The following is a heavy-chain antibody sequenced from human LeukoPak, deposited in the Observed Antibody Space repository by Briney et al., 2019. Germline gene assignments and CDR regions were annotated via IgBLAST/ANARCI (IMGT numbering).Heavy chain of an antibody. D-gene: IGHD3-10*01. CDR1: GYTFTGYY. Sequence: ASVKVSCKASGYTFTGYYMHWVRQAPGQGLEWMGWISVYNGNTNYAQKFQGRVTMTTDTSTSTAYMELRSLRSDDTAVYYCARQSDIRTRRGDDAFDVWGQGTVVTVSS. V-gene: IGHV1-18*04. CDR2: ISVYNGNT. J-gene: IGHJ3*01. CDR3: ARQSDIRTRRGDDAFDV.